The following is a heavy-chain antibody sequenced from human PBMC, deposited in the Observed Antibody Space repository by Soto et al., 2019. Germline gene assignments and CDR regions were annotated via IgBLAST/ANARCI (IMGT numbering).Heavy chain of an antibody. Sequence: EVQLLESGGGLVQPGGSLRLSCAASGFTFSSYAMSWVRQAPGKGLEWVSAISGSGGSTYYADSVKGRFTISRDNSKNTLYLQMNSLRAEDTAVYYCARRGVGATYYFDCWGQGTLVTVSS. J-gene: IGHJ4*02. D-gene: IGHD1-26*01. CDR2: ISGSGGST. CDR1: GFTFSSYA. CDR3: ARRGVGATYYFDC. V-gene: IGHV3-23*01.